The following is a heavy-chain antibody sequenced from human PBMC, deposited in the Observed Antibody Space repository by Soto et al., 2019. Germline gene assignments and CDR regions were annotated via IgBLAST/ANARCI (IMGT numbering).Heavy chain of an antibody. D-gene: IGHD2-15*01. CDR1: GFTFSTYA. J-gene: IGHJ4*02. Sequence: GGSLRLSCAASGFTFSTYAMSWVRQAPGKGLEWISAIRGSGGSTYYADSVKGRFIISRDNSKNTLYLQMNSLRAEDTAVYYCAKDRGKYCSGGSCYAAELGYFDYWGQGTLVTVSS. CDR2: IRGSGGST. CDR3: AKDRGKYCSGGSCYAAELGYFDY. V-gene: IGHV3-23*01.